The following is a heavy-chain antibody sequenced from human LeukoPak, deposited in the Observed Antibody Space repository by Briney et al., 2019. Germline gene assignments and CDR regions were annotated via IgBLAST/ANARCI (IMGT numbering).Heavy chain of an antibody. Sequence: PSGTLSLTCVVSGGSISSSNWWSWVRQPPEKGLEWIGEINHSGSTNYNPSLKSRVTISVDTSKNQFSLKLSSVTAADTAVYYCARGRPPTIAAAGKVAFDIWGQGTMVTVSS. J-gene: IGHJ3*02. D-gene: IGHD6-13*01. CDR1: GGSISSSNW. CDR2: INHSGST. V-gene: IGHV4-4*02. CDR3: ARGRPPTIAAAGKVAFDI.